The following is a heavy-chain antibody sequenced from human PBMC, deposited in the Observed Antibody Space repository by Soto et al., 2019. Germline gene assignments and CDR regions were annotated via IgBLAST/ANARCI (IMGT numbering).Heavy chain of an antibody. D-gene: IGHD5-12*01. Sequence: QVQLVQSGAEVKKPGASVKVSCKASGYTFTSYGISWVRQAPGQGLEWMGWISAYNGNTNYAQKLQGRVTMTTDTSTSTAYMELRSPRSDDTAVYYCARSLRYSGRVGRGWFDPWGQGTLVTVSS. CDR3: ARSLRYSGRVGRGWFDP. CDR2: ISAYNGNT. CDR1: GYTFTSYG. V-gene: IGHV1-18*01. J-gene: IGHJ5*02.